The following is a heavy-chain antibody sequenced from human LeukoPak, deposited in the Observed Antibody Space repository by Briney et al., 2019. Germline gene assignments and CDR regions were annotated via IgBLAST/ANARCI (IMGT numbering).Heavy chain of an antibody. V-gene: IGHV3-23*01. CDR1: GFTFSDYA. J-gene: IGHJ4*02. CDR2: LNGAGRAS. D-gene: IGHD2-15*01. CDR3: ARQLGYCSDGTCYFDS. Sequence: GGSLRLSCAASGFTFSDYAMSWVRQAPAKGLEWVAALNGAGRASYYADSVKGRFTISRGNSRNTLYLQMSSLRVEDTAIYSCARQLGYCSDGTCYFDSWGQGTLVTVSS.